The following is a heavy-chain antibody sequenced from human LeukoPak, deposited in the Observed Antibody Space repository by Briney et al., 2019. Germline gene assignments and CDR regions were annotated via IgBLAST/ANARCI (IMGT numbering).Heavy chain of an antibody. J-gene: IGHJ4*02. CDR2: IYPGDSDT. CDR3: VLAGSGSYYFDY. V-gene: IGHV5-51*01. CDR1: GYRFTNYW. D-gene: IGHD3-10*01. Sequence: KPRESLRISCKGFGYRFTNYWIGWVRQMPGKGLEWMGIIYPGDSDTRYSPSFQGQVTISADKSINTAYLQWSSLKASDTAMYYCVLAGSGSYYFDYWGQGILVTVSS.